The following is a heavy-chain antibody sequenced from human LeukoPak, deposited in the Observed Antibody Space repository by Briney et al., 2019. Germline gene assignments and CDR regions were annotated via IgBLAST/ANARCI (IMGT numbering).Heavy chain of an antibody. V-gene: IGHV3-30*04. CDR1: GFFFSSYA. CDR3: ARCRDYNFWSGSAFDY. J-gene: IGHJ4*02. D-gene: IGHD3-3*01. Sequence: PGGSLRLSCAASGFFFSSYAMPWVRQAPGKGPEWVAVISYDGINIDYADSVKGRFTISRDNSKNTLYLQMNSLRAEDTAVYYCARCRDYNFWSGSAFDYWGQGTLVTVSS. CDR2: ISYDGINI.